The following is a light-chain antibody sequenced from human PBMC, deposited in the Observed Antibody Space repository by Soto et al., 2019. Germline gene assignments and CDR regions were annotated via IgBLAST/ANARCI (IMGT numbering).Light chain of an antibody. CDR2: GAS. CDR3: QQYGSSSYT. CDR1: QSVSSSY. Sequence: EIVLTQSPGTLSLSPGERATLSCRASQSVSSSYLAWYQQKPGQAPRLLIYGASSRATGIPDRFSGSGSGTALTLTISRLEPEDFAVYYCQQYGSSSYTFGQGTKLEIK. V-gene: IGKV3-20*01. J-gene: IGKJ2*01.